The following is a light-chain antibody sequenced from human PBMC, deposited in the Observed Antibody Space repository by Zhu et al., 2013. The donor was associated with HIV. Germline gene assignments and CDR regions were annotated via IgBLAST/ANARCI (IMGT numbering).Light chain of an antibody. J-gene: IGLJ2*01. CDR1: NIGSKS. CDR2: HDS. Sequence: SYVLTQPPSVSVAPGKTARITCGQNNIGSKSVHWYQQKPGQAPVLVVYHDSNRPSGIPERFSGSNSGNTATLTISGTQAMDEADYYCQAWDSSTVVFGGGTKLTVL. CDR3: QAWDSSTVV. V-gene: IGLV3-21*01.